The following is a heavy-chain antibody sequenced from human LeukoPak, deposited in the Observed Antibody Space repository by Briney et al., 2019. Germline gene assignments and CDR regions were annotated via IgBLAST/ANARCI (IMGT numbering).Heavy chain of an antibody. V-gene: IGHV3-30-3*01. J-gene: IGHJ4*02. D-gene: IGHD6-6*01. CDR1: GFTFSSYA. CDR2: ISYDGSNK. Sequence: GGSLRLSCAASGFTFSSYAMHWVRQAPGKGLEWVAVISYDGSNKYYADSVKGRFTISRDNSKNTLYLQMNSLRAEDTAVYYCARDYAARLDYWGQGTLVTVSS. CDR3: ARDYAARLDY.